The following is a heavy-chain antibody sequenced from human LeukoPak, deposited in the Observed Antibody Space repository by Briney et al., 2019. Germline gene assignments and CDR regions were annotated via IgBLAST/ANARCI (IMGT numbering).Heavy chain of an antibody. J-gene: IGHJ1*01. CDR2: IYSGGST. V-gene: IGHV3-66*01. CDR3: ARDGLTAEYFQH. D-gene: IGHD1-20*01. Sequence: GGSLRLSCAVSGFTVSSNYMSWVRQAPGKELEWVSIIYSGGSTYYADSVKGRFTISRDTSKNTLYLQMNSLRAEDTAVYYCARDGLTAEYFQHWGQGTLVTVSS. CDR1: GFTVSSNY.